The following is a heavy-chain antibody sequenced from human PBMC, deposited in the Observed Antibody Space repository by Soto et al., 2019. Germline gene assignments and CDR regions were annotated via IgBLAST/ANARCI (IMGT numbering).Heavy chain of an antibody. CDR3: ARDLYGGNGHDAFDI. D-gene: IGHD2-15*01. Sequence: PGGSLRLSCAASGFTFSSYGMHWVRQAPGKGLEWVAVIWYDGSNKYFAESVKGRFTISRDNSKNTLYLQMNSLRAEDTAVYYCARDLYGGNGHDAFDIWGQGTMVTVSS. CDR2: IWYDGSNK. CDR1: GFTFSSYG. J-gene: IGHJ3*02. V-gene: IGHV3-33*01.